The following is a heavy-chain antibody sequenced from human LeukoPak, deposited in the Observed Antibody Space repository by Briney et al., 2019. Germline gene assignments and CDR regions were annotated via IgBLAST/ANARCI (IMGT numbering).Heavy chain of an antibody. CDR3: AGGYGNWFDP. Sequence: PGGSLRLSCAASGSTSGNFGIHWVREPPGKGLGWVAVIWFDGNSKYYGDSVKGRFAISRDNSNNTVYLQMNTLRGEDTAVYYCAGGYGNWFDPWGQGILVTVSS. CDR2: IWFDGNSK. J-gene: IGHJ5*02. V-gene: IGHV3-33*01. CDR1: GSTSGNFG. D-gene: IGHD5-18*01.